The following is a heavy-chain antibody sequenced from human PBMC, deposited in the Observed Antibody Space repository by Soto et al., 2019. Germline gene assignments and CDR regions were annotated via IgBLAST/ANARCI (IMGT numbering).Heavy chain of an antibody. CDR3: ATYGLRYFDWFRN. D-gene: IGHD3-9*01. V-gene: IGHV1-24*01. Sequence: ASVKVSCKVSGYTLTELSMHWVRQAPGKGLEWMGGFDPEDGETIYAQKFQGRVTMTEDISTDTAYMELSSLRSEDTAVYYCATYGLRYFDWFRNWGQGTLVTVSS. CDR1: GYTLTELS. J-gene: IGHJ4*02. CDR2: FDPEDGET.